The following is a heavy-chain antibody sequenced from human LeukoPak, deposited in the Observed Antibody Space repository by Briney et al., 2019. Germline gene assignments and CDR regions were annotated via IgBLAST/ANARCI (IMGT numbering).Heavy chain of an antibody. CDR1: GFTFSSYA. CDR3: AKSVYYGGCGYYYTDS. Sequence: GGSLRLSCSASGFTFSSYAMGWVRQAPGKGLDWVSVISSSGDDTDYADSVKGRFTISRDNSQNTLYLQMSSPRAEDTAVYYCAKSVYYGGCGYYYTDSWGQGTLVTVSS. CDR2: ISSSGDDT. J-gene: IGHJ4*02. D-gene: IGHD3-22*01. V-gene: IGHV3-23*01.